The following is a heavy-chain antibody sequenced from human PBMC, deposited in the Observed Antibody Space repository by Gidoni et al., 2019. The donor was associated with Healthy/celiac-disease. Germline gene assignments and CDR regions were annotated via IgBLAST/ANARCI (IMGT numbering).Heavy chain of an antibody. CDR1: GFTFSSYE. J-gene: IGHJ1*01. Sequence: EVQLVESGGGLVQPGGSLRLSCAASGFTFSSYEMNWVRQAPGKGLEWVSYISSSGSTIYYADSVKGRFTISRDNAKNSLYLQMNSLRAEDTAVYYCARGPGSWRAEYFQHWGQGTLVTVSS. CDR3: ARGPGSWRAEYFQH. V-gene: IGHV3-48*03. CDR2: ISSSGSTI.